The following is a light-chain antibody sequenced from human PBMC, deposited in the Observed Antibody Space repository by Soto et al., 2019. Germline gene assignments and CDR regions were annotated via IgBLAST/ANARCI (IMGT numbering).Light chain of an antibody. V-gene: IGKV3-20*01. CDR1: QSVSSSY. J-gene: IGKJ1*01. Sequence: EIVLTQSPGTLSLSPGERATLSCRASQSVSSSYLAWYQQKPGQAPRLLIYGASSRATGIPDRFSGSGSGKDFTLTTSRLEPEDFAVYYCQQYGSSLTWTFGQGTKVEIK. CDR3: QQYGSSLTWT. CDR2: GAS.